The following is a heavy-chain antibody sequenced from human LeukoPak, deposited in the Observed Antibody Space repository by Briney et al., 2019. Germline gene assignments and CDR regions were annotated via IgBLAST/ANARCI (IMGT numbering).Heavy chain of an antibody. D-gene: IGHD1-1*01. V-gene: IGHV4-59*01. CDR3: ARGRVSSSTWYSAYYHYFYMDV. J-gene: IGHJ6*03. CDR2: VDETGRT. CDR1: ADSITIYY. Sequence: WETLSLTCSVSADSITIYYGTSVRQPPGKGLGWHGYVDETGRTNFKPSLNGRVNITKEQTKNLFFQRLRSVTAADTAVYFCARGRVSSSTWYSAYYHYFYMDVWGEGTTVTLSS.